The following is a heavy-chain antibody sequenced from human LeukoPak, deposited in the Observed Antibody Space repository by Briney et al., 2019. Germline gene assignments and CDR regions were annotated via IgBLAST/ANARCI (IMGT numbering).Heavy chain of an antibody. Sequence: SETLSLTCAVYGGSFSGYYWSWIRQPPGKGLEWIGGIFDSGSTYYNPSLESRVTISADTSNSQFSLKLSSVTGPDTAVYYCARQSTDGGNPIDFWGQGTLVTVSS. V-gene: IGHV4-34*12. CDR1: GGSFSGYY. D-gene: IGHD4-23*01. CDR3: ARQSTDGGNPIDF. J-gene: IGHJ4*02. CDR2: IFDSGST.